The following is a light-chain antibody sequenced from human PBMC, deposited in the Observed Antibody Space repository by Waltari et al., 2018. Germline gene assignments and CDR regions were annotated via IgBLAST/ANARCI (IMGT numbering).Light chain of an antibody. CDR2: DAS. V-gene: IGKV3-11*01. CDR3: QQRSDWPLT. Sequence: EIVLTQSPATLSLSPGERATLSCRASQSVSSYLAWYQQKPGQAPRLLIYDASNRATGIPARFSGSGSETDFTLTISSLEPEDFAFYYCQQRSDWPLTFGGGTKVEIK. CDR1: QSVSSY. J-gene: IGKJ4*01.